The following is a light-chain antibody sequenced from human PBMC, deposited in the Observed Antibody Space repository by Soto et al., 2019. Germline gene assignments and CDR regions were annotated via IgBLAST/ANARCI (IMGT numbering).Light chain of an antibody. V-gene: IGKV1-9*01. CDR2: AAS. CDR3: RQLNAYPIT. J-gene: IGKJ5*01. CDR1: QAISSH. Sequence: IQLTQSPSSLSASVGDRVTITCRASQAISSHLAWYQQEPGKAPKLLIYAASTLQSGVPSRFSGSGFGTDFTLTISSLQPEDFATYYCRQLNAYPITFGQGTRLEIK.